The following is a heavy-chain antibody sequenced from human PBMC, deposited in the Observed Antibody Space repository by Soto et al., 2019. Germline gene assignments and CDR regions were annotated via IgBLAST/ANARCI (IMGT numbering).Heavy chain of an antibody. J-gene: IGHJ5*02. CDR2: IYYSGST. Sequence: QVQLQESGPGLVKPSETLSLTCTVSGGSISSYYWSWIRQPPGKGLEWIGFIYYSGSTNYNPSLKSRVTISVDTSKNQFSLKLSSVAAADNAVDYCASYGSGSYPPFDPWGQGTLVTVSS. D-gene: IGHD3-10*01. CDR3: ASYGSGSYPPFDP. CDR1: GGSISSYY. V-gene: IGHV4-59*01.